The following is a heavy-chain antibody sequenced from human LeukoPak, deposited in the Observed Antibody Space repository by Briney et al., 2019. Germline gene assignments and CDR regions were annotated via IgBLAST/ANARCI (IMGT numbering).Heavy chain of an antibody. CDR1: GFTFSSYW. V-gene: IGHV3-21*01. J-gene: IGHJ6*02. CDR2: ISSSSSYI. D-gene: IGHD3-10*01. CDR3: ARAVNPFGYYGMDV. Sequence: GGSLRLSCAASGFTFSSYWMSWVRQAPGKGLEWVSSISSSSSYIYYADSVKGRFTISRDNAKNSLYLQMNSLRAEDTAVYYCARAVNPFGYYGMDVWGQGTTVTVSS.